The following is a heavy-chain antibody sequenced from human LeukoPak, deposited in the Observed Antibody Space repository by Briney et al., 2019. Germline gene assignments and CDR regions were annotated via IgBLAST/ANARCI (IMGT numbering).Heavy chain of an antibody. J-gene: IGHJ4*02. Sequence: GGSLRLSCAASGFTFSSYAMSWVRQAPGKGLEWVAIISGSGGSTYYADSVKGRFTISRDNSKNTLYLQMNSLRVEDTAVYYCAKGLRYFDWSSPTYYFDYWGRGTLVTVSS. CDR3: AKGLRYFDWSSPTYYFDY. V-gene: IGHV3-23*01. D-gene: IGHD3-9*01. CDR2: ISGSGGST. CDR1: GFTFSSYA.